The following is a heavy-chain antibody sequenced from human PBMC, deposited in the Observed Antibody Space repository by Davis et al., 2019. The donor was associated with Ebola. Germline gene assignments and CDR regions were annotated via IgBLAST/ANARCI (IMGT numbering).Heavy chain of an antibody. J-gene: IGHJ4*02. CDR1: GGSISSANYY. CDR2: IYYSGNT. CDR3: ARHQNVWYYFDH. Sequence: MPSETLSLTCTVSGGSISSANYYWSWIRQPPGKGLEWIGYIYYSGNTYYNPSLESRVTISVDTSKNQFSLHLNSVTPEDTAVYYCARHQNVWYYFDHWGQGTLVTVSS. V-gene: IGHV4-30-4*01. D-gene: IGHD2-8*02.